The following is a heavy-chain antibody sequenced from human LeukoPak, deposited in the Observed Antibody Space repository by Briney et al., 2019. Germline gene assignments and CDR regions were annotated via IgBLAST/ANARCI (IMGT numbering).Heavy chain of an antibody. CDR2: ISSSTTTI. CDR3: ARVLDYGMDV. Sequence: GGSLRLSCAASGFTFSSYSMSWVRQAPGKGLEWVSYISSSTTTINYADSVKGRFTISRDNAKNSLYLQMSSLRVEDTAVYYCARVLDYGMDVWGQGTTVTVSS. J-gene: IGHJ6*02. CDR1: GFTFSSYS. D-gene: IGHD2-2*03. V-gene: IGHV3-48*04.